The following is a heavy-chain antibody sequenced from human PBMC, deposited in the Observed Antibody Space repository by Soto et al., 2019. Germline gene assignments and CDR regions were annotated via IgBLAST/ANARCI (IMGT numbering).Heavy chain of an antibody. J-gene: IGHJ6*02. D-gene: IGHD3-10*01. Sequence: QVQLQESGPGLVKPSETLSLTCTVSGGSISSYYWSWIRQPPGKGLEWIGYIYYSGSTNYNPSLKRRVTISVDTSKNQFSLKLSSVTAADTAVYYCARGGGGSGTHYYYGMDVWGQGTTVTVSS. CDR3: ARGGGGSGTHYYYGMDV. CDR1: GGSISSYY. V-gene: IGHV4-59*01. CDR2: IYYSGST.